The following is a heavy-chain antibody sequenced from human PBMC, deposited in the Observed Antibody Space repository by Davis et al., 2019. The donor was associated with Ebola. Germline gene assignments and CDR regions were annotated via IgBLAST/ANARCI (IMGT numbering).Heavy chain of an antibody. Sequence: SETLSLTCTVSGGSISSYYWSWIRQPAGKGLEWIGYIYSSGSSNSNPSFKSRVTISVDTSKNQLSLKLSSVTAADTAVYYCARDGYNYSYFDYWGQGTLVTVSS. J-gene: IGHJ4*02. CDR3: ARDGYNYSYFDY. CDR1: GGSISSYY. V-gene: IGHV4-59*01. CDR2: IYSSGSS. D-gene: IGHD5-24*01.